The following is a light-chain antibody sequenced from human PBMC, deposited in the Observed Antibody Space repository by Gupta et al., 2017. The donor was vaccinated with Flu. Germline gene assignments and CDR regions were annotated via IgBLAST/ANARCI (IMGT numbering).Light chain of an antibody. CDR3: ASWDRTLGALL. J-gene: IGLJ2*01. CDR1: NIWNNY. CDR2: END. Sequence: NIWNNYVSWYQQLPGKAPKLLIYENDMRPSGIPDRFSGSKSGTSATLGITGLQTGDEANYYCASWDRTLGALLFGGGTKLTVL. V-gene: IGLV1-51*02.